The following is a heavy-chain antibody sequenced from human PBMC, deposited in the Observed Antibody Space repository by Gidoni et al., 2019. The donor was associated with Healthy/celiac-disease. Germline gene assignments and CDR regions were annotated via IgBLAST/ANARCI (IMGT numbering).Heavy chain of an antibody. CDR3: ARREITMIAWNY. CDR1: NW. Sequence: NWWSWVRQPPGKGLEWIGEIYHSGSTNYNPSLKSRVTISVDKSKNQFSLKLSSVTAADTAVYYCARREITMIAWNYWGQGTLVTVSS. J-gene: IGHJ4*02. D-gene: IGHD3-22*01. V-gene: IGHV4-4*02. CDR2: IYHSGST.